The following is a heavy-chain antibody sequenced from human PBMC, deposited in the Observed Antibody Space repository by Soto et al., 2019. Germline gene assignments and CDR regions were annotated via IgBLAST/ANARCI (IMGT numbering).Heavy chain of an antibody. CDR3: ARDRELGYCSGGSCYSLLDY. V-gene: IGHV1-2*04. Sequence: QVQLVQSGAEVKKPGASVKVSCKASGYTFTGYYMHWVRQAPGQGLEWMGWINPNSGGTNYAQKFQGWVTMTRDTSISTAYMELSRRRSDDTAVYYCARDRELGYCSGGSCYSLLDYWGQGTLVTVSS. D-gene: IGHD2-15*01. CDR2: INPNSGGT. CDR1: GYTFTGYY. J-gene: IGHJ4*02.